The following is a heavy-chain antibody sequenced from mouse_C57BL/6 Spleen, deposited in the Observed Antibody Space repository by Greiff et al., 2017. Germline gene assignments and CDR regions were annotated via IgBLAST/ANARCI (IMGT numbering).Heavy chain of an antibody. Sequence: EVQVVESGGGLVKPGGSLKLSCAASGFTFSDYGMHWVRQAPEEGLEWVAYISSGNSTIYYADTVKGRFTISRDNAKNTLFLQMTGLRSEDTAMYYCARSRALDYWGQGTTLTVSS. CDR2: ISSGNSTI. CDR1: GFTFSDYG. V-gene: IGHV5-17*01. J-gene: IGHJ2*01. CDR3: ARSRALDY.